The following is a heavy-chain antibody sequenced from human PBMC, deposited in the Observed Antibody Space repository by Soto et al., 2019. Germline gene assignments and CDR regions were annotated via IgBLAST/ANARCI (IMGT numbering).Heavy chain of an antibody. Sequence: GGSLRLSCTASGFTFSSYGMAWVRQAPGKPLEWVSTIRGSAGDTYYADSVKGRFTISRDNSKNTLYLQMNSLRAEDTAVYWCARRACGGKGYFDYWGKAALVTVSS. J-gene: IGHJ4*02. CDR2: IRGSAGDT. CDR3: ARRACGGKGYFDY. CDR1: GFTFSSYG. D-gene: IGHD2-21*01. V-gene: IGHV3-23*01.